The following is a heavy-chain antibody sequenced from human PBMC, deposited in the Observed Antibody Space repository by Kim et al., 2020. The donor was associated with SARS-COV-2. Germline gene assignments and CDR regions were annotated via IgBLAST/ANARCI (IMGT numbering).Heavy chain of an antibody. V-gene: IGHV3-74*01. CDR1: GFTFSSYW. CDR3: ARGTFAYGVDL. Sequence: GGSLRLSCAASGFTFSSYWVNWVRQAPGKGLLWVSRLNGDGSDTNYVDSVKGRFTISRDNSKNTLYLEMKSLRGDDTAVYCCARGTFAYGVDLWGQGTTVTVSS. CDR2: LNGDGSDT. J-gene: IGHJ6*02.